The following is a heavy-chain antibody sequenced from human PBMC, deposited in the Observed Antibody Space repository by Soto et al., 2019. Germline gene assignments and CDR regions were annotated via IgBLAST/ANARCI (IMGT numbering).Heavy chain of an antibody. Sequence: QVQLQESGPGLVKPSETLSLTCTVSGGSISSYYWSWIRQPPGKGLEWIGYIYYSGSTNYNPSLKSRVTISVDTSKNQFSLKLSSVTAADTAVYYCASPGARWRRPGTYSSGWYDYYYMDVWGKGTTVTVSS. V-gene: IGHV4-59*08. CDR3: ASPGARWRRPGTYSSGWYDYYYMDV. D-gene: IGHD6-19*01. J-gene: IGHJ6*03. CDR1: GGSISSYY. CDR2: IYYSGST.